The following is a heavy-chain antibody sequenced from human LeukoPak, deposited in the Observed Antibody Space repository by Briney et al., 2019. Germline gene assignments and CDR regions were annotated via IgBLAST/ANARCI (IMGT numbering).Heavy chain of an antibody. Sequence: GGSLRLSCAASGFTFSNAWMSWVRQAPGKGLEWVAVISYDGSNKYYADSVKGRFTISRDNSKNTLYLQMNSLRAEDTAVYYCAKDLGFPGDYDSVFALYYGMDVWGQGTTVTVSS. D-gene: IGHD4-17*01. CDR1: GFTFSNAW. CDR2: ISYDGSNK. V-gene: IGHV3-30*18. CDR3: AKDLGFPGDYDSVFALYYGMDV. J-gene: IGHJ6*02.